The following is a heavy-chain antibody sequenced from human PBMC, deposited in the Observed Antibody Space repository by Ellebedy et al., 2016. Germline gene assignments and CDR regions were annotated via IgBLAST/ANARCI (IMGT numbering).Heavy chain of an antibody. Sequence: SETLSLTXTVSGGSISSYYWSWIRQPPGKGLEWIGYIYYSGSTNYNPSLKSRVTISVDTSKNQFSLKLSSVTAADTAVYYCARDIGGKGTHWYFDLWGRGTLVTVSS. V-gene: IGHV4-59*13. J-gene: IGHJ2*01. D-gene: IGHD3-16*01. CDR2: IYYSGST. CDR3: ARDIGGKGTHWYFDL. CDR1: GGSISSYY.